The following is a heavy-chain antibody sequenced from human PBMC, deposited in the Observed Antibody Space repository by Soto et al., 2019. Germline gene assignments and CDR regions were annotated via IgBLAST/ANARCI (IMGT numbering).Heavy chain of an antibody. CDR2: MNQDGSES. V-gene: IGHV3-7*01. CDR1: GFSLSSYW. CDR3: ARLSTSAGRRELAC. Sequence: EVQLVESGGGLVQPGGSLRLSCAASGFSLSSYWMSWVLQAPGKGLEWVANMNQDGSESDYVGSVKGRCTFTRDNAKNSLYLQMNSLRAYDTAVDYCARLSTSAGRRELACWGQGTLVTVSS. J-gene: IGHJ4*02. D-gene: IGHD1-1*01.